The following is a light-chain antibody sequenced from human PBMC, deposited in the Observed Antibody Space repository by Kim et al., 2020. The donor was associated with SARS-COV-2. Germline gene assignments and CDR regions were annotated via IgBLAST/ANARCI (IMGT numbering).Light chain of an antibody. CDR3: QVWDSSTDRYV. CDR2: YDS. J-gene: IGLJ1*01. Sequence: SYELTQPPSVSVAPGKTASITCGGNNIGSKSVHWYQQKPGQAPVVVIYYDSDRPSGIPERFSGSNSGNTATLAISRVEAGDEVDYYCQVWDSSTDRYVFGLGTKVTVL. V-gene: IGLV3-21*04. CDR1: NIGSKS.